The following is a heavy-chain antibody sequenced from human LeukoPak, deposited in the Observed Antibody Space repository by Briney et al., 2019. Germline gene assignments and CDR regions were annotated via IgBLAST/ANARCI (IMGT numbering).Heavy chain of an antibody. CDR1: GGSFSGYY. CDR3: ARPYSGYASGDY. Sequence: PSETLSHTCAVYGGSFSGYYWSWIRQPPGKGLEWIGEINHSGSTNYNPYLKSRVTISVDTSKNQFSLKLSSVTAADTAVYYCARPYSGYASGDYWGQGTLVTVSS. D-gene: IGHD5-12*01. V-gene: IGHV4-34*01. J-gene: IGHJ4*02. CDR2: INHSGST.